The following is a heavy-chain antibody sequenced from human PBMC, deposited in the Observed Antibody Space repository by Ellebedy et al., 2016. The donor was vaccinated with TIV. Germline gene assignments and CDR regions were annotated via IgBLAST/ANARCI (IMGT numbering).Heavy chain of an antibody. CDR3: ARQGFWSGSGTEHFQH. Sequence: SETLSLTXSVSDGSISSSNYYWGWIRQPPGQGLEWIGSIYFSGNTYYNLSLKSRVSISVDTSKKQFSLRLNAVTAADTAVYYCARQGFWSGSGTEHFQHWGQGSLVTVSS. CDR1: DGSISSSNYY. V-gene: IGHV4-39*01. J-gene: IGHJ1*01. CDR2: IYFSGNT. D-gene: IGHD3-3*01.